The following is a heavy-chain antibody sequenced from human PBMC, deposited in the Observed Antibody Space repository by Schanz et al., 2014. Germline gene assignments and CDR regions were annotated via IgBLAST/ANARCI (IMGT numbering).Heavy chain of an antibody. CDR1: GFTFSDYF. CDR2: ISSSGGTA. Sequence: QVQLVESGGGSVKPGGSLRLSCAASGFTFSDYFMGWIRQAPGRGLEWVSYISSSGGTAYYAESVSGRYTISRDNAKSSLYLQVNSLRAEDTAVYYCARACCRQDESYFYNGMDVWGQGPTVTVSS. V-gene: IGHV3-11*01. CDR3: ARACCRQDESYFYNGMDV. D-gene: IGHD2-15*01. J-gene: IGHJ6*02.